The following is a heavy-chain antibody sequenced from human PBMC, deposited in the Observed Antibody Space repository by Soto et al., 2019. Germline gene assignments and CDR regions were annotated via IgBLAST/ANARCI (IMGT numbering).Heavy chain of an antibody. J-gene: IGHJ1*01. CDR2: ISFSGKT. CDR1: PVSISSSSYY. CDR3: ARHGSY. Sequence: SVSRSLTCTLSPVSISSSSYYWGWIRQTPGKGLEWIGSISFSGKTYYNPSLKSRLTISVDSSKNRFALNLTSVTAGDTAVYYCARHGSYWGPGTLVTVSS. V-gene: IGHV4-39*01.